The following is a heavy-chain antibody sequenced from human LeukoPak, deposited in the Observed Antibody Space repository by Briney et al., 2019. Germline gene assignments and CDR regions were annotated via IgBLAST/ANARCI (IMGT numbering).Heavy chain of an antibody. D-gene: IGHD4-23*01. J-gene: IGHJ3*02. CDR1: GGSISSYY. CDR3: ARDMRYGGNSKNDAFDI. V-gene: IGHV4-59*01. Sequence: SETLSLTCTVSGGSISSYYWTWIRQPPGKGLEWIGYIYYSGSTNYNPSLKSRVTISVDTSKNQFSLKLSSVTAADTAVYYCARDMRYGGNSKNDAFDIWGQGTMVTVSS. CDR2: IYYSGST.